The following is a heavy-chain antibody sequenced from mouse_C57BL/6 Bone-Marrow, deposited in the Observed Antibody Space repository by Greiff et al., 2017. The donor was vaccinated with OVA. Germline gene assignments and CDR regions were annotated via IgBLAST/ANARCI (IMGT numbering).Heavy chain of an antibody. Sequence: QVQLQQPGAELAKPGASVKLSCKASGYTFTSYWMHWVKQRPGQGLEWIGMIHPNSGSTNYNEKFKSKATLTVDKSSSTAYMQLSSLTSEDSAVYYCARLLRYLWYFDVWGTGTTVTVSS. J-gene: IGHJ1*03. CDR2: IHPNSGST. CDR3: ARLLRYLWYFDV. D-gene: IGHD1-1*01. V-gene: IGHV1-64*01. CDR1: GYTFTSYW.